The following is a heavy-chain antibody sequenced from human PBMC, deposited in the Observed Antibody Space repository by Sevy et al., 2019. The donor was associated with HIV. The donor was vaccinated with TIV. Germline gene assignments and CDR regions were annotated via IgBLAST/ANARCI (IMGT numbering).Heavy chain of an antibody. Sequence: GGSLRLSCAASGFTFSDYYMSWIRQAPGKGLEWVSYISSSGSTIYYADSVKGRFTISRDNAKNSLYLQMNSLRAEDTAVYYCAREQDSSWPGGHAFDIWGQGTMVTVSS. D-gene: IGHD6-13*01. CDR3: AREQDSSWPGGHAFDI. CDR1: GFTFSDYY. CDR2: ISSSGSTI. J-gene: IGHJ3*02. V-gene: IGHV3-11*01.